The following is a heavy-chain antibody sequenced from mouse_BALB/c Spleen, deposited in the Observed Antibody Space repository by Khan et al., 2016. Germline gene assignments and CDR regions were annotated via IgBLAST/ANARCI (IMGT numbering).Heavy chain of an antibody. V-gene: IGHV14-1*02. J-gene: IGHJ2*01. CDR3: ARGGTTDFDY. Sequence: VQLQQSGAELVRPGALVKLSCKASGFNIKDYYMHWVKQRPEQGLEWIGWIDPENGNTIYDPKFQGKASITADTSSNPAYLQLSSLTSEDTAVYYCARGGTTDFDYWGQGTTLTVSS. CDR2: IDPENGNT. CDR1: GFNIKDYY. D-gene: IGHD1-1*01.